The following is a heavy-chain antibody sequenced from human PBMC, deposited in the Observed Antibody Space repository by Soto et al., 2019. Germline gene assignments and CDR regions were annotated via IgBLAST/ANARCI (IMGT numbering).Heavy chain of an antibody. CDR1: GFTFSSYA. V-gene: IGHV3-23*01. D-gene: IGHD3-22*01. Sequence: GGSLRLSCAASGFTFSSYAMSWVRQAPGKGLEWVSAISGSGGSTYYADSVKGRFTISRDNSKNTLYLQMNSLRAEDTAVYYCAKDFLTMIVVVISLNFDYWGQGTLVTVSS. CDR3: AKDFLTMIVVVISLNFDY. CDR2: ISGSGGST. J-gene: IGHJ4*02.